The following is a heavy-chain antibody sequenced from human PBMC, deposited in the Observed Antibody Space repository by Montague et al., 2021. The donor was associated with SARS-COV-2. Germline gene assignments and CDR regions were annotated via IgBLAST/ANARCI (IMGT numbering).Heavy chain of an antibody. CDR3: ARFGSGTLEFDL. J-gene: IGHJ4*02. V-gene: IGHV4-61*02. CDR1: GASISTGIYY. D-gene: IGHD1-26*01. Sequence: TLSLTCTVSGASISTGIYYWSWIRQPAGKGLEWIGRIRTTGHTDYNSSLESGVFMSVDTSTNQFSLSLTSVTAADTAVYFCARFGSGTLEFDLWGQGTLVTVSS. CDR2: IRTTGHT.